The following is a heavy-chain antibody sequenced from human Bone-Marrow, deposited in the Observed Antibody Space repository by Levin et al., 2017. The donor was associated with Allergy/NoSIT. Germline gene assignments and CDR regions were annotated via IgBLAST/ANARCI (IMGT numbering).Heavy chain of an antibody. CDR1: GYTFTGYY. J-gene: IGHJ4*02. CDR2: INPNSGGT. CDR3: ARAIGSGDCDDY. Sequence: GESLKISCKASGYTFTGYYMHWVRQAPGQGLEWMGWINPNSGGTNYAQKFQGRVTMTRDTSISTAYMELSRLRSDDTAVYYCARAIGSGDCDDYWGQGTLVTVSS. D-gene: IGHD3-10*01. V-gene: IGHV1-2*02.